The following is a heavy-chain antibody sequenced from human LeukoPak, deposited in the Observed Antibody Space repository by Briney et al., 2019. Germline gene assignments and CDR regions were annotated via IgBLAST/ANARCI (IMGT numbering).Heavy chain of an antibody. Sequence: ASVKVSCKASGYTFTSYGISWVRQAPGQGLEWMGWISAYNGNTNYAQKFQGRVTMTRDTSISTAYLELSRLRSDDTAVYYCARESYYDYVWGSYRYVSYWGQGTLVTVSS. CDR1: GYTFTSYG. V-gene: IGHV1-18*01. CDR2: ISAYNGNT. CDR3: ARESYYDYVWGSYRYVSY. J-gene: IGHJ4*02. D-gene: IGHD3-16*02.